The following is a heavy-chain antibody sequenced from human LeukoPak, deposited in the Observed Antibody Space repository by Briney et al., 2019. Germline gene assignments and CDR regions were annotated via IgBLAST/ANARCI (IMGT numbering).Heavy chain of an antibody. CDR1: VFTFSNAW. Sequence: PGGSLRLSCAASVFTFSNAWMSWVRQAPGKGLEWVGRIKSKTDGGTTDYAAPVKGRFTISRDDSKNTLYLQMNSLKTEDTAVYYCTTDLWELLYYYGMDVWGQGTTVTVSS. V-gene: IGHV3-15*01. CDR2: IKSKTDGGTT. J-gene: IGHJ6*02. D-gene: IGHD1-26*01. CDR3: TTDLWELLYYYGMDV.